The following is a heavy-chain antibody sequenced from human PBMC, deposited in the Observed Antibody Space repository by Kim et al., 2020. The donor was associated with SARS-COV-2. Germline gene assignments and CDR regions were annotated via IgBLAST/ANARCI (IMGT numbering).Heavy chain of an antibody. CDR3: ATSSGWYATNFDY. CDR1: GYSFTSYW. V-gene: IGHV5-10-1*01. CDR2: IDPSDSYT. J-gene: IGHJ4*02. Sequence: GESLKISCKGSGYSFTSYWISWVRQMPGKGLEWMGRIDPSDSYTNYSPSFQGHVTIPADKSISTAYLQWSSLKASDTAMYYCATSSGWYATNFDYWGQGTLVTVSS. D-gene: IGHD6-19*01.